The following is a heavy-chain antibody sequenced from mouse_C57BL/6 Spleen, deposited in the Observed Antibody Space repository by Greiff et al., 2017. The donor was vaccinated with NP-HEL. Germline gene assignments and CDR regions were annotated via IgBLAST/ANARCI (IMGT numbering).Heavy chain of an antibody. CDR2: IRNKANGYTT. D-gene: IGHD1-1*01. J-gene: IGHJ1*03. CDR3: ARDTTTVVARYFDV. Sequence: DVKLVESGGGLVQPGGSLSLSCAASGFTFTDYYMSWVRQPPGTALEWLGFIRNKANGYTTEYSASVKGRFTISRDNSQSILYVQMNALRAEDSATYDCARDTTTVVARYFDVWGTGTTVTVSS. V-gene: IGHV7-3*01. CDR1: GFTFTDYY.